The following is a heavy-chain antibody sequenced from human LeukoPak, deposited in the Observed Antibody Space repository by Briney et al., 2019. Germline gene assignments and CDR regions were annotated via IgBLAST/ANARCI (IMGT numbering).Heavy chain of an antibody. Sequence: GGSLRLSCAASGFTFSNYWMHWVRQAPGKGLEWVAHIKQDGSEKNYVDSVEGRFTISRDNAKNSVYLQMNSLRAEDTAVYYCARRVPSQVITDYFDYWGQGTLVTVSS. D-gene: IGHD3-16*01. V-gene: IGHV3-7*01. CDR2: IKQDGSEK. J-gene: IGHJ4*02. CDR1: GFTFSNYW. CDR3: ARRVPSQVITDYFDY.